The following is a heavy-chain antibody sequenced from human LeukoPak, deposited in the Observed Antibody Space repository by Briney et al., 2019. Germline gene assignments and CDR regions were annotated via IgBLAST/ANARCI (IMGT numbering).Heavy chain of an antibody. D-gene: IGHD3-22*01. CDR3: ARGRGTMIVVVPLDY. CDR2: INHSGST. Sequence: ASETLSLTCAVYGGSFSGYYWSWIRQPPGKGLEWIGEINHSGSTNYNPSLRSRVTISVDTSKNQFSLKLSSVTAADTAVYYCARGRGTMIVVVPLDYWGQGTLVTVSS. J-gene: IGHJ4*02. V-gene: IGHV4-34*01. CDR1: GGSFSGYY.